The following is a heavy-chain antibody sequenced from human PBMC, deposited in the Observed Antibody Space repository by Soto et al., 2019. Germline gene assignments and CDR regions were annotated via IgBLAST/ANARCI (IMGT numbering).Heavy chain of an antibody. D-gene: IGHD2-2*02. V-gene: IGHV1-69*13. Sequence: ASVKVSCKASGGTFSSYAISWVRQAPGQGLEWMGGIIPIFGTANYAQKFQGRVTITADESTSTAYMELSSLRSEDTAVYYCARTYDCSSTSCYRGQNYYYYGMDVWGQGTTVTVSS. J-gene: IGHJ6*02. CDR2: IIPIFGTA. CDR3: ARTYDCSSTSCYRGQNYYYYGMDV. CDR1: GGTFSSYA.